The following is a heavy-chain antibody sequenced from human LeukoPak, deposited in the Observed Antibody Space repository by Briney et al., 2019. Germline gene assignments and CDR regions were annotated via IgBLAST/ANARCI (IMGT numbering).Heavy chain of an antibody. V-gene: IGHV4-59*01. D-gene: IGHD1-26*01. CDR1: GGSISNYY. CDR3: ARDIRVVGATLYFDY. J-gene: IGHJ4*02. Sequence: SETLSLTCTVSGGSISNYYWSWIRQPPGKGLEWIGCMHSSGSTTYNLSLKSRVSMSIETSTNQFSLKLSSVTAADTAVYYCARDIRVVGATLYFDYWGQGTLVTVYS. CDR2: MHSSGST.